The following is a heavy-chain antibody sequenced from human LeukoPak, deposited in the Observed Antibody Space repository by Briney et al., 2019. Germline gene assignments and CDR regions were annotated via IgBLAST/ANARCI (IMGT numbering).Heavy chain of an antibody. Sequence: SETLSLTCAVYGGSFSGYYWSWIRQPPGKGLEWIGEINHSGSTNYNPSLKSRVTISVDTSKNQFSLKLSSVTAADTAVYYCARYSSGYYYLDDAFDIWGQGTMVTVSS. D-gene: IGHD3-22*01. CDR2: INHSGST. CDR1: GGSFSGYY. V-gene: IGHV4-34*01. CDR3: ARYSSGYYYLDDAFDI. J-gene: IGHJ3*02.